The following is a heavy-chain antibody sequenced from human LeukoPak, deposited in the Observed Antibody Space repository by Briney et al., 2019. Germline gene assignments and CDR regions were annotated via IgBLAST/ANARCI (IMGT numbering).Heavy chain of an antibody. CDR3: ARGPVLRYFDWLLLQPLDY. CDR1: GFTFSSYA. CDR2: ISSNGGST. D-gene: IGHD3-9*01. V-gene: IGHV3-64*01. J-gene: IGHJ4*02. Sequence: PGGSLRLSCAASGFTFSSYAMHWVRQAPGKGLEYVSAISSNGGSTYYANSVKGRFTISRDNSKNTLYLQMGSLRAEDMAVYYCARGPVLRYFDWLLLQPLDYWGQGTLVTVSS.